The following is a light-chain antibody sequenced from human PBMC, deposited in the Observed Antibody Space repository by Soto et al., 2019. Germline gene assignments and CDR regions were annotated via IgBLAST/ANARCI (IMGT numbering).Light chain of an antibody. CDR2: SAS. CDR3: QQAKSFPIT. J-gene: IGKJ1*01. V-gene: IGKV1-12*01. Sequence: IAFTQSPPSMAASVADRVTITCRASQDIGNWMTWYQQKPGKAPKLLIYSASTLVRGVPSRFSGSGSGTEFTLTISGLQPEDSLTYCCQQAKSFPITFGQGTKV. CDR1: QDIGNW.